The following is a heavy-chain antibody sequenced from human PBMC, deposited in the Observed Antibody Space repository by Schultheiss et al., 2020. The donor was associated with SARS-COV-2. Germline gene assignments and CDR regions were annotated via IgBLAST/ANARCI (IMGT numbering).Heavy chain of an antibody. CDR1: GFTFTNHA. J-gene: IGHJ5*02. CDR2: IGLDNTDT. V-gene: IGHV3-74*03. CDR3: VGDVFGLGHP. D-gene: IGHD3-10*01. Sequence: GESLKISCAASGFTFTNHAMHWVRQGPGKGLLWVSRIGLDNTDTTYADSVKGRFTISRDNAENMVYLQMNSLRDEDTGVYFCVGDVFGLGHPWGQGTLVTVSS.